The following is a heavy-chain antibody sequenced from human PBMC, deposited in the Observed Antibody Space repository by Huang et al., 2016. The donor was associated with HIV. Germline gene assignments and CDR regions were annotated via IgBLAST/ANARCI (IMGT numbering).Heavy chain of an antibody. V-gene: IGHV4-39*01. Sequence: QLQLQESGPGLVKPSETLSLTCTVSGGSLSSSSYYWGWIRQPPGKGLEWIGSIYYSGRTYYNPSLKSRVTISVDTSKNQFSLKLSSVTAADTAVYYCARRGRGYYRFDYWGQGTLVTVSS. J-gene: IGHJ4*02. D-gene: IGHD3-22*01. CDR2: IYYSGRT. CDR1: GGSLSSSSYY. CDR3: ARRGRGYYRFDY.